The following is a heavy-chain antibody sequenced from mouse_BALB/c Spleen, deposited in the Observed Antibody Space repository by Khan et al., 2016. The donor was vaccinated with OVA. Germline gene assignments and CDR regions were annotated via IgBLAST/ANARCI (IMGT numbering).Heavy chain of an antibody. CDR2: INYSGST. CDR1: GYSITSDYA. CDR3: ARDGSRYNYAMDY. D-gene: IGHD2-3*01. J-gene: IGHJ4*01. V-gene: IGHV3-2*02. Sequence: EVQLQESGPGLVNPSQSLSLTCTVTGYSITSDYAWNWIRQFPGNKLAWMGYINYSGSTNHNPALKSRISINRDTRKNQFFLHLNSVTTEDTATYYCARDGSRYNYAMDYWGQGTSVTVSS.